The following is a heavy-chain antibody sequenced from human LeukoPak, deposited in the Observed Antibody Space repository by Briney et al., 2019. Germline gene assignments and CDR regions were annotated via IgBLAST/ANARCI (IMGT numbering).Heavy chain of an antibody. V-gene: IGHV3-30*02. CDR2: IRYDESDK. D-gene: IGHD2-8*02. J-gene: IGHJ4*02. CDR1: GFTFSHYG. Sequence: GGSLRLSCATSGFTFSHYGMHWVRQAPGRGLDWVAHIRYDESDKYYADSVKGRFTISRDISKNTVYLQMNSLRVEDTAVYYCAKDFYWAFDYWGQGTLDTVSS. CDR3: AKDFYWAFDY.